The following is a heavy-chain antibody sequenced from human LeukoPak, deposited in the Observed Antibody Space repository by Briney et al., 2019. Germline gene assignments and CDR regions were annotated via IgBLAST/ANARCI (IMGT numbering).Heavy chain of an antibody. Sequence: APVKVSCKASGYTFTSYYMHWVRQAPGQGLEWMGIINPSGGSTSYAQKFQGRVTMTRDTSTSTVYMELSSLRSEDTAVYYCARGALGGRSPYNWFDPWGQGTLVTVSS. CDR3: ARGALGGRSPYNWFDP. CDR2: INPSGGST. V-gene: IGHV1-46*01. J-gene: IGHJ5*02. CDR1: GYTFTSYY. D-gene: IGHD3-16*01.